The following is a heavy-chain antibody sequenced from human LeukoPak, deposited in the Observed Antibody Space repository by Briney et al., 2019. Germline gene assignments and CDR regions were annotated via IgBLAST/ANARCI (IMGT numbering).Heavy chain of an antibody. D-gene: IGHD3-9*01. CDR3: ARGLRYFDWATSNFDY. J-gene: IGHJ4*02. V-gene: IGHV3-11*01. Sequence: GGSLRLSCAASGFTFSDYYMSWIRQAPGKGLEWVSYISSSGSTIYYADSVKGRFTISRDNAKNSLYLQMNSLRAEDTAVYYCARGLRYFDWATSNFDYWGQGTLVTVSS. CDR2: ISSSGSTI. CDR1: GFTFSDYY.